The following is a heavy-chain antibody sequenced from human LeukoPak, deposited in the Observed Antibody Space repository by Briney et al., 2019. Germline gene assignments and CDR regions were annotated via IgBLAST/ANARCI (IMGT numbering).Heavy chain of an antibody. V-gene: IGHV3-23*01. CDR2: ISGSGGGT. CDR3: AREGYYGSGSPPSLYFDY. J-gene: IGHJ4*02. Sequence: GGSLRLSCAASGFSFSSYAMSWVRQAPGKGLEWVSAISGSGGGTYYAESVKGRFTISRDNSRSTLYLQTNSLRPEDTAIYYCAREGYYGSGSPPSLYFDYWGQGTLVTVSS. D-gene: IGHD3-10*01. CDR1: GFSFSSYA.